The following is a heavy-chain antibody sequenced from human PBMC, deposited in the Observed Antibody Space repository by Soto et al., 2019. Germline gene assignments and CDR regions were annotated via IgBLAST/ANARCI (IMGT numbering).Heavy chain of an antibody. CDR3: AKAISGYNDPLDH. Sequence: GSLRLSCAASGFTFSSYAMNWVRQAPGKGLEWVSVISGSDSSTYYADSVKGRFTISRDNSKNTLYVQMNSLRAEDTAVYYCAKAISGYNDPLDHWGQGTRVTVSS. J-gene: IGHJ4*02. D-gene: IGHD5-12*01. V-gene: IGHV3-23*01. CDR2: ISGSDSST. CDR1: GFTFSSYA.